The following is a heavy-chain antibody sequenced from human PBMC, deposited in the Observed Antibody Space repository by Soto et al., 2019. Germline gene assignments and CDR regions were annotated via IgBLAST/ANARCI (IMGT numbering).Heavy chain of an antibody. D-gene: IGHD3-3*01. J-gene: IGHJ6*02. V-gene: IGHV4-34*01. CDR2: INHSGST. CDR1: GRSFSGYY. CDR3: ARTTYYDFWSGYFENYYGMDV. Sequence: SETLSLTCAVYGRSFSGYYWRWIRQPPGKGLEWIGEINHSGSTNYNPSLKSRVTISVDTSKNQFSLKLSSVTAADTAVYYCARTTYYDFWSGYFENYYGMDVWGQGTTVTVSS.